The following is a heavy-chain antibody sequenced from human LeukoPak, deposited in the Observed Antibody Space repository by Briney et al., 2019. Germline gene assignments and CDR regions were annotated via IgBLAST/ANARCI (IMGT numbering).Heavy chain of an antibody. J-gene: IGHJ4*02. D-gene: IGHD7-27*01. V-gene: IGHV4-61*02. CDR1: GGSISSGTYY. CDR3: ARQRPWGLSRYFDY. CDR2: IYISGST. Sequence: SETLSLTCTVSGGSISSGTYYWNWIRQPAGRGLEWIGRIYISGSTNYNPSLKSRVTISVDTSKNQFSLKLTSVTAADTAVYFCARQRPWGLSRYFDYWGQGTLVTVSS.